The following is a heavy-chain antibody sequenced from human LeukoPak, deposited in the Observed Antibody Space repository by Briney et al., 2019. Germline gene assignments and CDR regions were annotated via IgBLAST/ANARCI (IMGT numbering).Heavy chain of an antibody. CDR2: INHSGST. J-gene: IGHJ4*02. V-gene: IGHV4-34*01. CDR1: SGSFSGYY. D-gene: IGHD6-19*01. Sequence: ASETLSLTCSVYSGSFSGYYWSWIRQPPGKGLGWIGEINHSGSTNYNPSLKSRVTISVDTSKNQLSLKVSSVTAADTAVYYCARQHVSSGWPFDYWGQGTLVTVSS. CDR3: ARQHVSSGWPFDY.